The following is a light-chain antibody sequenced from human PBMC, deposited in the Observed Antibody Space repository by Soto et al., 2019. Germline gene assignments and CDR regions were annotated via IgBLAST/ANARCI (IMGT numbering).Light chain of an antibody. Sequence: DIQLSRSPSSLSASVGDRVTIICRASQGISNYLAWYQQKPGKAPNLLIHTASSLQTGVPSRFSGSGSGTEFTLTISSLQPDDFATYYCQQYNSYSVGQGTKVDIK. CDR1: QGISNY. CDR3: QQYNSYS. V-gene: IGKV1-9*01. J-gene: IGKJ1*01. CDR2: TAS.